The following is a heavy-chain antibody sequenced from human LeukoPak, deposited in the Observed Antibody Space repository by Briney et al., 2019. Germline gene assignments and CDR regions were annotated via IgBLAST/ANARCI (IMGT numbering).Heavy chain of an antibody. V-gene: IGHV3-7*01. Sequence: GGSLRLSCAASGFTFSNYWMTWVRQAPGSGLEWVATIKQDGSDKYYVDSVKGRFTVSRDNAKNSLYLQMNSLRVEDTAVYYCAKNGGSFDYWGQGTLVTVSS. CDR1: GFTFSNYW. CDR3: AKNGGSFDY. J-gene: IGHJ4*02. CDR2: IKQDGSDK. D-gene: IGHD1-26*01.